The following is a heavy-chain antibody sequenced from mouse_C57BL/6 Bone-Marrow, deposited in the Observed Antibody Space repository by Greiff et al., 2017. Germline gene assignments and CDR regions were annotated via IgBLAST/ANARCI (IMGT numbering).Heavy chain of an antibody. J-gene: IGHJ1*03. D-gene: IGHD1-1*01. CDR2: IYPGDGDT. CDR1: GYAFSSSW. CDR3: ARRPLYYYGSSSYWYFDV. Sequence: VKLVESGPELVKPGASVKISCKASGYAFSSSWMNWVKQRPGKGLEWIGRIYPGDGDTNYNGKFKGKATLTADKSSSTAYLQLSSLTSEDSAVYFCARRPLYYYGSSSYWYFDVGGTGTTVTVSS. V-gene: IGHV1-82*01.